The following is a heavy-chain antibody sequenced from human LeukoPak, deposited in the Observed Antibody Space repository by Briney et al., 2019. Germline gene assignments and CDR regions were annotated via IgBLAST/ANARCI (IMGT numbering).Heavy chain of an antibody. J-gene: IGHJ4*02. CDR3: ARASPGYCSSTSCYSVRGVISTSNDY. D-gene: IGHD2-2*01. Sequence: NPSETLSLTCAVYGGSFSGYYWSWIRQPPGKGLEWIGEINHSGSTNYNPSLKSRVTISVDTSKNQFSLKLSSVTAADTAVYYCARASPGYCSSTSCYSVRGVISTSNDYWGQGTLVTVSS. CDR1: GGSFSGYY. V-gene: IGHV4-34*01. CDR2: INHSGST.